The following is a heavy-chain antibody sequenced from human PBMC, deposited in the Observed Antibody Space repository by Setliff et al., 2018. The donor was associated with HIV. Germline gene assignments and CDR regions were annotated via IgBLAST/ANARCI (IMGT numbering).Heavy chain of an antibody. CDR1: GYSISSGYY. CDR2: IYHSGST. Sequence: PSETLSLTCTVSGYSISSGYYWGWIRQPPGKGLEWIGLIYHSGSTYYNPSLKSRVTISVDTSKNQLSLKLSSVTAADTAVYYCAADSRFDYWGQGTLVTVSS. V-gene: IGHV4-38-2*02. CDR3: AADSRFDY. J-gene: IGHJ4*02.